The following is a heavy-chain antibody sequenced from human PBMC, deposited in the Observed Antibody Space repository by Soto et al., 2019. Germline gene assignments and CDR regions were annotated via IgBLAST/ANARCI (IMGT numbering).Heavy chain of an antibody. D-gene: IGHD3-10*01. CDR3: ASIWFGEWAFDY. V-gene: IGHV4-59*12. Sequence: SETLSLTCSVSGGYISSYYWSWIRQPPGKGLEWIGYIYYSGSTNYNPSLKSRVTISVDTSKNQFSLKLSSVTAADSAVYYCASIWFGEWAFDYWGQGTLVTVSS. J-gene: IGHJ4*02. CDR1: GGYISSYY. CDR2: IYYSGST.